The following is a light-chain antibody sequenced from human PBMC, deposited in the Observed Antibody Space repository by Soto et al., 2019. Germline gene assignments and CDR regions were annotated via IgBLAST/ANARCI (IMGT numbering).Light chain of an antibody. CDR3: LQYNDWPVT. CDR1: QSVSSK. V-gene: IGKV3-15*01. J-gene: IGKJ2*01. Sequence: EIVMTQSPATLSVSPGEGATLSCKASQSVSSKLAWYQQKPGQAPRVLIYGAFTRATGIPARFSGSGSGTEFTLTISSLQSEDFAVYYCLQYNDWPVTFGHGTKLEIK. CDR2: GAF.